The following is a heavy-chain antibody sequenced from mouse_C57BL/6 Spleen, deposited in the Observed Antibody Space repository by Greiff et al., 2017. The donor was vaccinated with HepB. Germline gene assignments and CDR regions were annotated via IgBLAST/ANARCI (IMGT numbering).Heavy chain of an antibody. CDR2: IHPNSGST. Sequence: QVQLQQPGAELVKPGASVKLSCKASGYTFTSYWMNWVKRRPGQGLEWIGMIHPNSGSTNYNEKFKSKATLTVDKSSSTAYMQLSSLTSEDSAVYYCAPYGYYFDYWGEGTTLTVSS. D-gene: IGHD2-2*01. V-gene: IGHV1-64*01. J-gene: IGHJ2*01. CDR3: APYGYYFDY. CDR1: GYTFTSYW.